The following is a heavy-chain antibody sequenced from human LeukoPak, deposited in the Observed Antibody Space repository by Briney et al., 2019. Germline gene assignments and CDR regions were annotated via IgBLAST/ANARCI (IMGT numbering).Heavy chain of an antibody. CDR2: INPNGGGT. CDR3: ARDLLRLGELSYYYYGMDV. CDR1: GYTFTGYY. Sequence: ASVKVSCKASGYTFTGYYMHWVRQAPGQGLEWMGWINPNGGGTNYAQKFQGRVTMTRDTSISTAYMELSRLRSDDTAVYYCARDLLRLGELSYYYYGMDVWGQGTTVTVSS. D-gene: IGHD3-16*02. V-gene: IGHV1-2*02. J-gene: IGHJ6*02.